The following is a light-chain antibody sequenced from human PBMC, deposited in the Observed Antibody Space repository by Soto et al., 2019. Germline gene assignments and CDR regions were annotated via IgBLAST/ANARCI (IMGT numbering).Light chain of an antibody. V-gene: IGKV3-15*01. CDR1: QSIGSN. CDR3: QQYNEWPPSYT. Sequence: EIVMTQSPATLSVSPGERATLSCRASQSIGSNLAWYQHKSGQAPTLLIFAASTTASGVPARFSASGSGTEFTLTISSLQSEDFAVYYCQQYNEWPPSYTLGQRTKLELK. CDR2: AAS. J-gene: IGKJ2*01.